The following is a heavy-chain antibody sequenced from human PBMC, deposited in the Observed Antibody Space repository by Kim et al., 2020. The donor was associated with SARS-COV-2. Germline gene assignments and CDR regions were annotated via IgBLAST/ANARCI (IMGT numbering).Heavy chain of an antibody. Sequence: SETLSLTCAVYGGSFSGYYWSWIRQPPGKGLEWIGEINHSGSTNYNPSLKSRVTISVDTSKNQFSLKLSSVTATDPAVYYCGGGSGGSRTLEYWGQGTLVHVST. J-gene: IGHJ4*02. V-gene: IGHV4-34*01. CDR1: GGSFSGYY. CDR3: GGGSGGSRTLEY. CDR2: INHSGST. D-gene: IGHD2-15*01.